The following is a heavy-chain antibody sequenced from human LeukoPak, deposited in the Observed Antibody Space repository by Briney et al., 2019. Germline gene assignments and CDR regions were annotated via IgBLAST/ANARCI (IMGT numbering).Heavy chain of an antibody. Sequence: KPSETLSLTCTVSGGSISSSSYYWGWIRQPPGKGLEWIGSIYYSGSTYYNPFLKSRVTISVDTSKNQFSLKLSSVTAADTAVYYCARPRNLYYDSSGLSAFDIWGQGTMVTVSS. CDR2: IYYSGST. CDR3: ARPRNLYYDSSGLSAFDI. J-gene: IGHJ3*02. D-gene: IGHD3-22*01. V-gene: IGHV4-39*01. CDR1: GGSISSSSYY.